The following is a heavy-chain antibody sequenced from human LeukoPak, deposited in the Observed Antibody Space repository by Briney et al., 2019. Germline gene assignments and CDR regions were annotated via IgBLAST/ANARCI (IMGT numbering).Heavy chain of an antibody. CDR3: ATGCFGIQSGGSCYSPYYYYYYMDV. V-gene: IGHV1-46*01. CDR1: GYTFTSYY. CDR2: INPSGGST. J-gene: IGHJ6*03. D-gene: IGHD2-15*01. Sequence: GASVKVSCKASGYTFTSYYMHWVRQAPGQGLEWMGIINPSGGSTSYAQKFQGRVTMTRDMSTSTVYMELSSLRSEDTAVYYCATGCFGIQSGGSCYSPYYYYYYMDVWGKGTTVTVSS.